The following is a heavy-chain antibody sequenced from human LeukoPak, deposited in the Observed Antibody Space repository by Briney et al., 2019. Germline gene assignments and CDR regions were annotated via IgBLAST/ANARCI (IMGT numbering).Heavy chain of an antibody. J-gene: IGHJ4*02. CDR1: GYTFTGYY. Sequence: GASVKVSCKASGYTFTGYYMHWVRQAPGQGLEWMGWINPNSGGTNYAQKFQGRVTMTRDTSISTAYMELSRLRSDDTAAYYCARDYRSTIVLMVYAIPFDYWAREPWSPSPQ. CDR3: ARDYRSTIVLMVYAIPFDY. CDR2: INPNSGGT. V-gene: IGHV1-2*02. D-gene: IGHD2-8*01.